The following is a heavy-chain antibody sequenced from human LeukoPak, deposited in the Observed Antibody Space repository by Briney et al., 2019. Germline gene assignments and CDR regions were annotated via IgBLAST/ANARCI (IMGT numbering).Heavy chain of an antibody. V-gene: IGHV1-18*01. CDR2: ISAYNGNT. CDR1: GYTFTSYG. J-gene: IGHJ6*02. D-gene: IGHD2-15*01. Sequence: ASVKVSCKASGYTFTSYGISWVRQAPGQGLEWMGWISAYNGNTNYAQKLQGRVTMTTDTSTSTAYMELRSLRSDDTAVYYCARDSLYCSGGSCYFRYYYGMDVWGQGTTVTVS. CDR3: ARDSLYCSGGSCYFRYYYGMDV.